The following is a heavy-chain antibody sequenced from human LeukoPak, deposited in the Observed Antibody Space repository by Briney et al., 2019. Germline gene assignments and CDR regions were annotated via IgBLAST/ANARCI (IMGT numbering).Heavy chain of an antibody. J-gene: IGHJ5*02. CDR3: ARGGLIAAAATLGWFDP. CDR2: IYYSGST. V-gene: IGHV4-59*08. Sequence: PSETLSLTCTVSGGSISSYYWSWIRQPPGKGLEWIGYIYYSGSTNYNPSLKSRVTISVDTSKNQFSLKLSSVTAADTAVYYCARGGLIAAAATLGWFDPWGQGTLVTVSS. CDR1: GGSISSYY. D-gene: IGHD6-13*01.